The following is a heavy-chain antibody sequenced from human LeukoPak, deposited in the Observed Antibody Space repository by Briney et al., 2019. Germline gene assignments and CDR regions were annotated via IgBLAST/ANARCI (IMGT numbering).Heavy chain of an antibody. CDR1: GFTFSGSA. Sequence: GGSLRLSCAASGFTFSGSAMHWVRQASGKGLEWVGRIRSKANSYATAYAASGKGRFTISRDDSKNTAYLQMNSLKPEDTAVYYCTKGGGGTSYDAIAFEIWGHGTIVTASS. J-gene: IGHJ3*02. CDR3: TKGGGGTSYDAIAFEI. D-gene: IGHD1/OR15-1a*01. CDR2: IRSKANSYAT. V-gene: IGHV3-73*01.